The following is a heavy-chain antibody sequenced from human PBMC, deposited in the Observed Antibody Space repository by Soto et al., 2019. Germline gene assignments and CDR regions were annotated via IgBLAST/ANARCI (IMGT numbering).Heavy chain of an antibody. V-gene: IGHV3-23*01. D-gene: IGHD3-22*01. CDR3: AKDTFYHDSSGYYVFDY. CDR2: ISGSGGST. J-gene: IGHJ4*02. Sequence: GGSLRLSCAASGFTFSNYAVTWVRQAPGKGLEWVSTISGSGGSTYYADSVKGRFTISRDNSKNTMYLEMNSLRAEDTAVYYCAKDTFYHDSSGYYVFDYWGQGTLVTVSS. CDR1: GFTFSNYA.